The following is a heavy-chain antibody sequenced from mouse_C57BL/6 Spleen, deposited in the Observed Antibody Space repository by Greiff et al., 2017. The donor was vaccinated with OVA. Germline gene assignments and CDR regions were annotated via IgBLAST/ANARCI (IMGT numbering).Heavy chain of an antibody. V-gene: IGHV3-1*01. J-gene: IGHJ4*01. CDR1: GYSITSGYD. D-gene: IGHD2-10*01. CDR2: ISYSGST. Sequence: EVKLVESGPGMVKPSQSLSLTCTVTGYSITSGYDWHWIRHFPGNKLEWMGYISYSGSTNYNPSLKSRISITHDTSKNHFFLKLNSVTTEDTATYYCARGALPYYAMDYWGQGTSVTVSS. CDR3: ARGALPYYAMDY.